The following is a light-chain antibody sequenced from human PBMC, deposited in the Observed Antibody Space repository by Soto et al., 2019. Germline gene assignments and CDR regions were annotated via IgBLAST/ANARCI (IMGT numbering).Light chain of an antibody. V-gene: IGKV3-11*01. CDR3: QQRSNWPPFT. J-gene: IGKJ4*01. CDR2: DAS. Sequence: EIVLTQSPATLSLSPGERATLSCRASQSVSSYLACYQQKPGQAPRLLIYDASNRATGIPARFSGSGSWTDFTLTISSLEPEDFAVYYCQQRSNWPPFTFGGGTKVEIK. CDR1: QSVSSY.